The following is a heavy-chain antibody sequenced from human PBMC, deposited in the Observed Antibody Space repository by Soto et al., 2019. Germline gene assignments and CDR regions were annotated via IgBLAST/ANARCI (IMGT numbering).Heavy chain of an antibody. D-gene: IGHD1-26*01. CDR2: XXXSXSX. J-gene: IGHJ4*02. CDR1: GGSISSDGYC. Sequence: LSLTCAVSGGSISSDGYCWSWIRQPPGKGLEXSGYXXXSXSXXXNXXXXSRVSISADWSKNHFSLTLTSVTAADTAIYYCARLLDINSWPLDFWGQGTLVTVSS. V-gene: IGHV4-30-2*02. CDR3: ARLLDINSWPLDF.